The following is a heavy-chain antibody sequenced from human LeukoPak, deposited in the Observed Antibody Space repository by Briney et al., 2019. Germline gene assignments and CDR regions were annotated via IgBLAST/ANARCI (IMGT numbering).Heavy chain of an antibody. J-gene: IGHJ2*01. CDR1: GFTFSSYS. CDR3: ARDRKGALLWFGISRWYFDL. V-gene: IGHV3-48*01. CDR2: ISSSISTI. D-gene: IGHD3-10*01. Sequence: PGGSLRLSCAASGFTFSSYSMNWVRQAPGKGLEWVSYISSSISTIYYADSVKGRFTISRDNAKNSLYLQMNSLRAEDTAVYYCARDRKGALLWFGISRWYFDLWGRGTLVTVSS.